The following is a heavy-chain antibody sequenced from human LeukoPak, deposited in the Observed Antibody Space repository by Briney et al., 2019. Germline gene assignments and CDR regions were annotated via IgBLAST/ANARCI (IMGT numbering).Heavy chain of an antibody. J-gene: IGHJ4*02. CDR3: AREKYYGSGILYYFDS. CDR1: GFTFSDYY. D-gene: IGHD3-10*01. V-gene: IGHV3-11*04. Sequence: GGSLRLSCAASGFTFSDYYMSWIRQAPGKGLEWVSYISSSGSTIYYADSVKGRFTISRDNAKKSLYLQMNSLRAEDTAVYYCAREKYYGSGILYYFDSWGQGTLVTVSS. CDR2: ISSSGSTI.